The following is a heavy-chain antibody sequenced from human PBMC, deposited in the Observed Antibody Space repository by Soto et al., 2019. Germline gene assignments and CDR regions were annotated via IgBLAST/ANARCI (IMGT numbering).Heavy chain of an antibody. CDR1: GFTFSSYG. CDR2: IWYDGSNK. J-gene: IGHJ4*02. CDR3: ARDPGRDGYNPLGYYFDY. V-gene: IGHV3-33*01. D-gene: IGHD5-12*01. Sequence: GGSLRLSCTASGFTFSSYGMHWVRQAPGKGLEWVAVIWYDGSNKYYADSVKGRFTISRDNSKNTLYLQMNSLRAEDTAVYYCARDPGRDGYNPLGYYFDYWGQGTLVTVSS.